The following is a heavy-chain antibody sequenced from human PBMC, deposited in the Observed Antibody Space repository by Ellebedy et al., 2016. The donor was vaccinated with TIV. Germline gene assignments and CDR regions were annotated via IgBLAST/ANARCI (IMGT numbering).Heavy chain of an antibody. Sequence: PGGSLRLSCAGSGFTFSDYYMSWVRQAPGKGLEWISYIPASGTGIYYADSVKGRFTVARDNANKSLHLQMNSLRGDATAVYYCGRAREPGPFAYYYYGMDVWGQGTTVTVSS. CDR2: IPASGTGI. V-gene: IGHV3-11*01. J-gene: IGHJ6*02. CDR1: GFTFSDYY. CDR3: GRAREPGPFAYYYYGMDV. D-gene: IGHD1-1*01.